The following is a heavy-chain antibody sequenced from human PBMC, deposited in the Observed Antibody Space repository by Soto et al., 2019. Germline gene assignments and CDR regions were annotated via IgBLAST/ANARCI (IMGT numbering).Heavy chain of an antibody. CDR2: ISYDGSNK. V-gene: IGHV3-30-3*01. J-gene: IGHJ6*02. CDR3: ARDPSYCSSTSCYAWLYYYYGMDV. Sequence: GGSLRLSCAASGFTFSSYAMHWVRQAPGKGLEWVAVISYDGSNKYYADSVKGRFTISRDNSKNTLYLQMNSLRAEDTAVYYCARDPSYCSSTSCYAWLYYYYGMDVWGQGTTVTVSS. CDR1: GFTFSSYA. D-gene: IGHD2-2*01.